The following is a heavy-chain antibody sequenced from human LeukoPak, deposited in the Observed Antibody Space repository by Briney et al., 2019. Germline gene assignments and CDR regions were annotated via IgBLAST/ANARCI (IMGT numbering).Heavy chain of an antibody. V-gene: IGHV4-39*07. CDR1: GGSISSSSYY. D-gene: IGHD3-22*01. Sequence: PSETLSLTCTVSGGSISSSSYYWGWIRQPPGKGLEWIGSIYYSGSTYYNPSLKSRVTISVDTSKNQFSLKLSSVTAADTAVYYCARETYSGYGGVTMIVMGVDYWGQGTLVTVSS. CDR2: IYYSGST. CDR3: ARETYSGYGGVTMIVMGVDY. J-gene: IGHJ4*02.